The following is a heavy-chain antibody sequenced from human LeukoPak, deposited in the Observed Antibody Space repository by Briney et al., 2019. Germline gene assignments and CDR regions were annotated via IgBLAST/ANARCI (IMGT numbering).Heavy chain of an antibody. V-gene: IGHV3-53*01. Sequence: PGGSLRLSCTVSGFTVSSNSMSWVRQAPGKGLEWVSFIYSDNTHYSDSVKGRLTTSRDNSKNTLYLQMNSLRAEDTAVYYCARRAGAYSHPYDYWGQGTLVTVSS. CDR2: IYSDNT. CDR1: GFTVSSNS. D-gene: IGHD4/OR15-4a*01. J-gene: IGHJ4*02. CDR3: ARRAGAYSHPYDY.